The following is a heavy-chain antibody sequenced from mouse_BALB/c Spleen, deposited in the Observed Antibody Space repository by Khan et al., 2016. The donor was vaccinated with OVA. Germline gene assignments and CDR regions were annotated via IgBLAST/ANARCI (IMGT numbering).Heavy chain of an antibody. CDR1: GYTFTSYW. V-gene: IGHV1-5*01. CDR3: TRNGYGNYENWDY. D-gene: IGHD2-1*01. Sequence: VQLQQSGTVLARPGASVKMSCKASGYTFTSYWMHWVKQRPGQGLEWIGAIYPGNSDTNYNQKFKGTAKLTAVTSTSTAYMELNSLTNEDSAVYYCTRNGYGNYENWDYWGQGTTLTVAS. J-gene: IGHJ2*01. CDR2: IYPGNSDT.